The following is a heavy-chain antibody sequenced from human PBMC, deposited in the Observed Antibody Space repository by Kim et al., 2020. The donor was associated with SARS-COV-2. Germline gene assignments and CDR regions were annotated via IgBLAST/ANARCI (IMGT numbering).Heavy chain of an antibody. V-gene: IGHV3-23*01. CDR2: ISGSGGST. J-gene: IGHJ5*02. CDR1: GFTFSSYA. CDR3: AKVRVGVATGTALNWFDP. D-gene: IGHD5-12*01. Sequence: GGSLRLSCAASGFTFSSYAMSWVRQAPGKGLEWVSAISGSGGSTYYADSVKGRFTISRDNSKNTLYLQMNSLRAEDTAVYYCAKVRVGVATGTALNWFDPWGQGTLVTVSS.